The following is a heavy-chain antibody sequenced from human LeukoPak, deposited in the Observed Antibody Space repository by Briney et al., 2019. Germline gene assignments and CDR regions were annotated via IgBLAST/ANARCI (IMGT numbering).Heavy chain of an antibody. D-gene: IGHD3-10*01. CDR3: ARDSTHYYASGSSGPHYFDS. CDR1: GFTFSNYA. V-gene: IGHV3-30*01. J-gene: IGHJ4*02. Sequence: PGRSLRLSCAASGFTFSNYAMHWVRQAPGKGLEWVAVISNVETNTYYADSVKGRFTISRDNSKNTLYLQLNSLRAEDTSVYYCARDSTHYYASGSSGPHYFDSWGQGTLVTVSS. CDR2: ISNVETNT.